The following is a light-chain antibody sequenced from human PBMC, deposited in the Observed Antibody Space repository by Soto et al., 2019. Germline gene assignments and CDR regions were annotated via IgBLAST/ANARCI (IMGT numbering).Light chain of an antibody. Sequence: QSALTQPRSVSGSPGQSVTISCTGTSSDVGGYNYVSWCQQHPGKAPKLMIYDVSKRPSGVPDRFSGSKSGNTASLTISGLQAEDEADYYCCSYAGSLRVFGGGTKLTVL. V-gene: IGLV2-11*01. CDR2: DVS. CDR1: SSDVGGYNY. J-gene: IGLJ2*01. CDR3: CSYAGSLRV.